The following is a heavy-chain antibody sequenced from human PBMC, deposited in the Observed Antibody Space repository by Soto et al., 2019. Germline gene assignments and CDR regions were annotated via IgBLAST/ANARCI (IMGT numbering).Heavy chain of an antibody. CDR1: GGSISSGSYY. Sequence: SDTLYLTCAVSGGSISSGSYYWSWIRQSPGKRLEWIAYIYHSGSTNYNPSLKSRFSISVDTSKNQFSLKLSSVTAADTAIYYCARGFYDTGGYSSPFDFWGQGILVTVSS. D-gene: IGHD3-22*01. J-gene: IGHJ5*01. V-gene: IGHV4-61*01. CDR2: IYHSGST. CDR3: ARGFYDTGGYSSPFDF.